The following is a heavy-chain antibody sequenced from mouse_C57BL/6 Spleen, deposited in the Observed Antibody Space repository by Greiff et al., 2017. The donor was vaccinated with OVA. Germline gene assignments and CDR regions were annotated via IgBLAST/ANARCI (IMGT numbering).Heavy chain of an antibody. CDR2: ISSGSSTI. CDR1: GFTFSDSG. J-gene: IGHJ2*01. CDR3: ARNPHFDY. V-gene: IGHV5-17*01. Sequence: EVKLVESGGGLVKPGGSLKLSCAASGFTFSDSGMHWVRQAPEKGLEWVAYISSGSSTIYYADTVKGRFTISRDNAKNTLFLQMTSLRSEDTAMYYCARNPHFDYWGQGTTLTVSS.